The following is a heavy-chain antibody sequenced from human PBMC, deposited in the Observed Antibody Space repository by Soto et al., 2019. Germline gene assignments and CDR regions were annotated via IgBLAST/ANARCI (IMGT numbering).Heavy chain of an antibody. CDR1: GFTFSTYG. Sequence: EVQVLESGGGLVQPGGSLRLSCAASGFTFSTYGMSWVRQAPGKGLEWVSDLSGSGRSTYYTDSVKGRFTISRDNSKNRLYLQINSMRAEDTALYYCGKRPLPESLHGPIGAFDFWGQGTMVTVSS. CDR3: GKRPLPESLHGPIGAFDF. J-gene: IGHJ3*01. V-gene: IGHV3-23*01. CDR2: LSGSGRST.